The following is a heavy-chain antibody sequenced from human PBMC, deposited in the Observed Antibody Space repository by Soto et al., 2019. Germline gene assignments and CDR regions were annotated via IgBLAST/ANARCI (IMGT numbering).Heavy chain of an antibody. CDR1: GFTFSSYA. CDR3: ARDGNPGLGFEP. D-gene: IGHD2-15*01. J-gene: IGHJ5*02. CDR2: ISYDGSNK. Sequence: QVQLVESGGGVVQPGRSLRLSCAASGFTFSSYAMHWVRQAPGKGLEWVAVISYDGSNKYYSDSVKGRFTISRDNSKNTLYLQMNSLRAEDTAVYYCARDGNPGLGFEPWGQGTLVTVSS. V-gene: IGHV3-30-3*01.